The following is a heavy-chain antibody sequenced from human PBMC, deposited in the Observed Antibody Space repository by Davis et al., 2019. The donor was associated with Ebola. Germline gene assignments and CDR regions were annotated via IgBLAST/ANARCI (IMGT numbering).Heavy chain of an antibody. CDR2: IRADNVQT. CDR3: ERRQGYGAERLDY. D-gene: IGHD4/OR15-4a*01. V-gene: IGHV1-18*01. J-gene: IGHJ4*01. Sequence: ASVTVSRMASGYAFTTHGISWVRQAPGQGREGMGWIRADNVQTKYAHKVQGRVALTADTSTDTAYMELRSLRTDEPAVYYCERRQGYGAERLDYWGHGTLVTVSS. CDR1: GYAFTTHG.